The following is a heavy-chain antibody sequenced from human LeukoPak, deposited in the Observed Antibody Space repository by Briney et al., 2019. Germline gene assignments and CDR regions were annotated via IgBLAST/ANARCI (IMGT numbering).Heavy chain of an antibody. J-gene: IGHJ4*02. CDR2: TYYRSKWYN. CDR3: ARGGSSWSSGHDY. Sequence: SQTLSLTCAISGDSVSSNSDAWNWIRQSPSRGLEWLGRTYYRSKWYNDYAASVKSRITINPDTSKNQFSLQLTSVTPEDTAVYYCARGGSSWSSGHDYWGQGTLVIVSS. D-gene: IGHD6-13*01. CDR1: GDSVSSNSDA. V-gene: IGHV6-1*01.